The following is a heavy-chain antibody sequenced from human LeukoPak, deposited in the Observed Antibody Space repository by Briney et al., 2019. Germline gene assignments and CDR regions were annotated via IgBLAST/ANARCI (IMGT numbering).Heavy chain of an antibody. Sequence: SGGSLRLSCATSGFSFSSYSMSWVRQAPGKGLEWVSFISRTSDDIYHADSVKGRFTISRDNANNSLYLQMNSLRAEDTGVYYCAKDLPAAADWGQGTLVTVSS. CDR1: GFSFSSYS. J-gene: IGHJ4*02. D-gene: IGHD2-15*01. V-gene: IGHV3-21*01. CDR3: AKDLPAAAD. CDR2: ISRTSDDI.